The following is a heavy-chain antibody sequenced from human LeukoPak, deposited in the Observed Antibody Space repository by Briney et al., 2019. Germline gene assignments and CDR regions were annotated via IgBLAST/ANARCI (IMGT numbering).Heavy chain of an antibody. J-gene: IGHJ6*04. V-gene: IGHV3-43*01. CDR3: AKGFHVSYDFWSGYYPALDV. Sequence: GGSLRLSCAASGFTFDDYTMHWVRQAPGKGLEWVSLISWDGGSTYYADSVKGRFTISRDNSKNSLYLQMNSLGTEDTALYYCAKGFHVSYDFWSGYYPALDVWGKGTTVTVSS. D-gene: IGHD3-3*01. CDR1: GFTFDDYT. CDR2: ISWDGGST.